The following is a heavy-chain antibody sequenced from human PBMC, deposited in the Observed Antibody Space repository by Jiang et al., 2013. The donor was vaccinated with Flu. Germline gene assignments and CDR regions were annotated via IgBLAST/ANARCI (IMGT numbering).Heavy chain of an antibody. J-gene: IGHJ4*02. Sequence: GPGLVKPSETLSLTCTVSGGSISSSSYYWGWIRQPPGKGLEWIGSIYYSGSTYYNPSLKSRVTISVDTSKNQFSLKLSSVTAADTAVYYCARREYYDFWSGPTPLDYWGQGTLVTVSS. CDR2: IYYSGST. D-gene: IGHD3-3*01. CDR3: ARREYYDFWSGPTPLDY. CDR1: GGSISSSSYY. V-gene: IGHV4-39*01.